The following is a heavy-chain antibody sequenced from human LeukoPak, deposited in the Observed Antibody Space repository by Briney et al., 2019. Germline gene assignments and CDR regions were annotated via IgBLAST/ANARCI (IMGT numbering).Heavy chain of an antibody. CDR1: GYIFTSYG. CDR2: ISANNAHT. D-gene: IGHD3-22*01. V-gene: IGHV1-18*01. Sequence: ASVKVSCKASGYIFTSYGLSWVRQAPGQWLEWMGWISANNAHTHYAQKFQGRLTITRDMSTRTVDMELRSLRSDDTAVYYCARDMRHYRYYESDEYYFNFEYWGQGTLVTVSS. CDR3: ARDMRHYRYYESDEYYFNFEY. J-gene: IGHJ4*02.